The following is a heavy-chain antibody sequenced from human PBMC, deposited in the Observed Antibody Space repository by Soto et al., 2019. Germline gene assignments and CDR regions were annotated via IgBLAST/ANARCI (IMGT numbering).Heavy chain of an antibody. D-gene: IGHD2-21*01. J-gene: IGHJ4*02. Sequence: GGSLGLSCAASGFTVSTKYMSWFRQAPGKGLEWVSVIYSGGSTFYADSVRGRFTITKDTSKNQVVLTMTNMDPVDTATYYCAHSQPYCGGDCYLPDYWGQGTLVTVSS. CDR1: GFTVSTKY. CDR3: AHSQPYCGGDCYLPDY. CDR2: IYSGGST. V-gene: IGHV3-53*05.